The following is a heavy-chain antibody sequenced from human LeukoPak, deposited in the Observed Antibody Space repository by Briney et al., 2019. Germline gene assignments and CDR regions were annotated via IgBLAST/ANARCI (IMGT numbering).Heavy chain of an antibody. CDR2: IIPIFGTA. D-gene: IGHD4-17*01. CDR3: ASLGGGSTVTTYLNY. Sequence: SVKVSCKASGGTFSSYAISWVRQAPGQGLEWMGGIIPIFGTANYAQKFQGRVTITADESTSPAYMELSSLRSEDTAVYYCASLGGGSTVTTYLNYWGQGTLVTVSS. CDR1: GGTFSSYA. V-gene: IGHV1-69*13. J-gene: IGHJ4*02.